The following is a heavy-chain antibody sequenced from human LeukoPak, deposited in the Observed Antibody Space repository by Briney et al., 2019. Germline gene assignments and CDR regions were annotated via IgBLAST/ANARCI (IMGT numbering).Heavy chain of an antibody. D-gene: IGHD6-13*01. CDR1: GFTFTSYW. Sequence: GRSLRLSCAASGFTFTSYWMSWVRQAPGKGLEWVANIKEDGSEKYYVDSAKGRFTISRDNAKNSMYLQMNSLRAEDTAVYYCAREIGSAARGRWGQGTLVTVSS. CDR2: IKEDGSEK. V-gene: IGHV3-7*05. J-gene: IGHJ4*02. CDR3: AREIGSAARGR.